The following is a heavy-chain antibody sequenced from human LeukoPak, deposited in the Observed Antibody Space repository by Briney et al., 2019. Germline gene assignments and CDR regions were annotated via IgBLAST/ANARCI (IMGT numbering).Heavy chain of an antibody. CDR1: GGSISSYY. Sequence: PSETLSLTCTVSGGSISSYYWSWIRQPPGKGLEWIGYIYYSGSTNYNPSLKGRVTISVDTSKNQFSLKLSSVTAADTAVYYCARGLWFGEFHDAFDIWGQGTMVTVSS. J-gene: IGHJ3*02. D-gene: IGHD3-10*01. CDR3: ARGLWFGEFHDAFDI. CDR2: IYYSGST. V-gene: IGHV4-59*01.